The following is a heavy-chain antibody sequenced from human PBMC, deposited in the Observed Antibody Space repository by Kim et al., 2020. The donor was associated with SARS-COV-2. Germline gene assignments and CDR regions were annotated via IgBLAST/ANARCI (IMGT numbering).Heavy chain of an antibody. J-gene: IGHJ4*02. CDR3: ARGPVLRYFD. D-gene: IGHD3-9*01. CDR1: GFTFSSYA. Sequence: GGSLRLSCAASGFTFSSYAMHWVRQAPGKGLEWVAVISYDGSNKYYADSVKGRFTISRDNSKNTLYLQMNSLRAEDTAVYYCARGPVLRYFDWGQGTLVTVSS. CDR2: ISYDGSNK. V-gene: IGHV3-30*04.